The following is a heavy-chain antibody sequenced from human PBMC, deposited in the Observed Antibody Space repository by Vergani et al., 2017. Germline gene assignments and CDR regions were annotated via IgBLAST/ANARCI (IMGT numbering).Heavy chain of an antibody. Sequence: QVQLVESGGGVVQPGGSLRLSCAASGFTFSSYGMHWVRQAPGKGLEWVAFIRYDGSNKYYADSVKGRFIISRDNSKNTLHLQMNSLRADDTAVYYCTKGSRRYTGYFFDYWGQGTLATVSS. CDR2: IRYDGSNK. CDR3: TKGSRRYTGYFFDY. D-gene: IGHD5-12*01. V-gene: IGHV3-30*02. CDR1: GFTFSSYG. J-gene: IGHJ4*02.